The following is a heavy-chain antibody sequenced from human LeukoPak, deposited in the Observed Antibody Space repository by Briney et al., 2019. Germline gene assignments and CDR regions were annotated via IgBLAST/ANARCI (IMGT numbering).Heavy chain of an antibody. CDR2: IYYSGST. J-gene: IGHJ4*02. V-gene: IGHV4-39*07. CDR1: GFSFSNYN. D-gene: IGHD3-10*01. CDR3: ARDHEVRGGPFDY. Sequence: GSLRLSCAASGFSFSNYNMNWIRQPPGKGLEWIGSIYYSGSTYYNPSLKSRVTISVDTSKNQFSLKLSPVTAADTAVYYCARDHEVRGGPFDYWGQGTLVTVSS.